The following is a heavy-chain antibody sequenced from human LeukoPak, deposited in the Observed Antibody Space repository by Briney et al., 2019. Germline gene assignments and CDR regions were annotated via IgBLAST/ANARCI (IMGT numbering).Heavy chain of an antibody. J-gene: IGHJ4*02. CDR1: GYTFTGYY. V-gene: IGHV1-2*02. Sequence: ASVKVSCKASGYTFTGYYMHWLRQAPGQGLEWMGWINPNSGGTNYAEKFQGRVTMTSDTSISTADMELTRLRSDDTAVYYCARGRIGYYLDYWGQGTLVPVSS. CDR2: INPNSGGT. D-gene: IGHD3-22*01. CDR3: ARGRIGYYLDY.